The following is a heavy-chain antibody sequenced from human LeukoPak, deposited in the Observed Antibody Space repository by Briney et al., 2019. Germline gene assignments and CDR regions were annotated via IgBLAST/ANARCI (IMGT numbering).Heavy chain of an antibody. CDR2: ISSSSSTI. CDR1: GFTFSSYS. V-gene: IGHV3-48*01. CDR3: AGDRVGANGY. D-gene: IGHD1-26*01. J-gene: IGHJ4*02. Sequence: GGSLRLSCAASGFTFSSYSMNWVRQAPGKGLEWVSYISSSSSTIYYADSVKGRFTISRDNAKNSLYLQMNSLRAEDTAVYYCAGDRVGANGYWGQGTLVTVSP.